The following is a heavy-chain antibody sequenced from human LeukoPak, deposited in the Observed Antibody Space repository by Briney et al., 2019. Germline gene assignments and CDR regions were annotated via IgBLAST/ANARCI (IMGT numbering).Heavy chain of an antibody. J-gene: IGHJ3*02. V-gene: IGHV1-69*13. CDR2: IIPIFGTA. Sequence: WASVTVSCMASGGTFSSYAISWVRPAPGKGLEWMGGIIPIFGTANYAQKFQGRVTITADESTSTAYMELSSLRAEDTAVYYGAEAGPDAFDIWGKGTMVTVSS. CDR1: GGTFSSYA. D-gene: IGHD6-13*01. CDR3: AEAGPDAFDI.